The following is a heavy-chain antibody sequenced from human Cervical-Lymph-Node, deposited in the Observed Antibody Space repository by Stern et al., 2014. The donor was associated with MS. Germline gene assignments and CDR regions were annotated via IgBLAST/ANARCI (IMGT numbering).Heavy chain of an antibody. D-gene: IGHD5-12*01. CDR2: IHHSGTT. V-gene: IGHV4-4*02. Sequence: QVQLQESGPGLVKPSGTLSLTCDVSGASISNTNWWGWVRQPPAMGLEWIGEIHHSGTTNFKSSLKSRVTMSVDKSKNQFSLELKSVTAADTAVYFCARVHSGYDWFDYWGQGILVTVSS. J-gene: IGHJ4*02. CDR3: ARVHSGYDWFDY. CDR1: GASISNTNW.